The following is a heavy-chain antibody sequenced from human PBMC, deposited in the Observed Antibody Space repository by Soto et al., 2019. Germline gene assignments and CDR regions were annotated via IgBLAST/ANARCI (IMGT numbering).Heavy chain of an antibody. J-gene: IGHJ4*02. CDR1: GFTSSSYG. D-gene: IGHD6-19*01. CDR3: AKYLIYGYNSGRTFDS. V-gene: IGHV3-33*06. CDR2: IWYDGSNK. Sequence: PGGCLRLSCAASGFTSSSYGMHWVRQAPGKGLEWVAVIWYDGSNKYYADSVKGRFTISRDNSKNTLYLQMNSLRAEDTAVYYCAKYLIYGYNSGRTFDSWGKGTLVTVSS.